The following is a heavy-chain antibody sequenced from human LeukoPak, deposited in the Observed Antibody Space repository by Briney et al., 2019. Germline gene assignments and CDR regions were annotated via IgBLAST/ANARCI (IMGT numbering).Heavy chain of an antibody. V-gene: IGHV4-31*03. J-gene: IGHJ4*02. CDR2: IYYSGST. CDR3: AREARDLRNGVDY. D-gene: IGHD2-8*01. CDR1: GGSISSGGYY. Sequence: TSQTLSLTCTVSGGSISSGGYYWSWIRQHPGKGLEWIGYIYYSGSTYYNPSLKSRVTISVDTSKNQFSLKLSSVTAADTAVYYCAREARDLRNGVDYWGQGTLVTVSS.